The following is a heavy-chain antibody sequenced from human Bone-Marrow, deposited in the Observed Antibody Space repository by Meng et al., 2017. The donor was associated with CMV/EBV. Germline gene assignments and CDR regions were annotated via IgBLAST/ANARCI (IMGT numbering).Heavy chain of an antibody. CDR2: IRYDGSNK. D-gene: IGHD5-24*01. CDR1: GFTFSSYG. V-gene: IGHV3-30*02. J-gene: IGHJ4*02. CDR3: ARSLQHGLEFDN. Sequence: GESLKISCAASGFTFSSYGMHWVRQAPGKGLEWVAFIRYDGSNKYYADSVKGRFTISRDNSKNTLYLQMNSLRAEDTAVYYCARSLQHGLEFDNWGQGKLVTVSS.